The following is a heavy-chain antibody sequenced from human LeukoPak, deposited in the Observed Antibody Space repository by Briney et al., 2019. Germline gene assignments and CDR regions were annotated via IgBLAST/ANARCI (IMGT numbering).Heavy chain of an antibody. J-gene: IGHJ6*02. CDR1: GGSISSSDHY. CDR3: ARDLSDSSSSDGMDV. Sequence: SETLSLTCTVSGGSISSSDHYWAWIRQPPGKGLEWIGSRYYSGDNYYSPSLKSRATISVDTSRNQFALKLNSVTATDTAVYFCARDLSDSSSSDGMDVWGQGATVTVSS. V-gene: IGHV4-39*02. D-gene: IGHD6-13*01. CDR2: RYYSGDN.